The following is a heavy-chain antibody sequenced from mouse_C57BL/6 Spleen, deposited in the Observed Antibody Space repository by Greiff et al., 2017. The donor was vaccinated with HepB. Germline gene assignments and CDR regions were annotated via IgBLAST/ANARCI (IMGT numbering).Heavy chain of an antibody. CDR1: GYTFTSYW. V-gene: IGHV1-50*01. J-gene: IGHJ4*01. CDR3: ARRDGYYVRYYAMDY. CDR2: IDPSDSYT. Sequence: QVQLQQPGAELVKPGASVKLSCKASGYTFTSYWMQWVKQRPGQGLEWIGEIDPSDSYTNYNQKFKGKATLTVDTSSSTAYMQLSSLTSEDSAVYYCARRDGYYVRYYAMDYWGQGTSVTVSS. D-gene: IGHD2-3*01.